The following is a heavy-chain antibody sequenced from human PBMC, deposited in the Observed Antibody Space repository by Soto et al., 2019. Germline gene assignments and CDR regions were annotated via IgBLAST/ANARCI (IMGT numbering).Heavy chain of an antibody. CDR1: GYSLSSGSH. CDR3: ARVHVMVVAGSTFDY. J-gene: IGHJ4*01. CDR2: IYHGGTT. D-gene: IGHD6-19*01. Sequence: PSETMSLTCTVSGYSLSSGSHWPWIRQPPGKGPEWIASIYHGGTTFYNPSLKSRITISVDTSNNQFSLKLTSVTAADTAVYYCARVHVMVVAGSTFDYWGHGTLVTVSS. V-gene: IGHV4-38-2*02.